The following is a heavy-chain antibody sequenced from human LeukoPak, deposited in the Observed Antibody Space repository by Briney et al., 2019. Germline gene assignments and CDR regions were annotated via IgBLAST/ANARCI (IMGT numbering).Heavy chain of an antibody. CDR2: ISSSSSYI. Sequence: EGSLRLSCAASGFTFSSYSMNWVRQAPGKGLEWVSSISSSSSYIYYADSVKGRFTISRDNAKNSLYLQMNSLRAEDTAVYYCARGGAGYCSSTSCYTADYYYYMDVWGKGTTVTVSS. CDR1: GFTFSSYS. J-gene: IGHJ6*03. D-gene: IGHD2-2*02. CDR3: ARGGAGYCSSTSCYTADYYYYMDV. V-gene: IGHV3-21*01.